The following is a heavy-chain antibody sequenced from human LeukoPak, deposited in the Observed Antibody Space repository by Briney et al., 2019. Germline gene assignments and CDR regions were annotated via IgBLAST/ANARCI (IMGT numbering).Heavy chain of an antibody. Sequence: SQTLSLTCAISGDSVSSNSAAWNWIRQSPSRGLEWLGRTYYRSKWYNDYAVSVKSRITINPDTSKNQFSLQLNSVTPEDTAAYYCARATWAVSVYQLLGFDPWGQGTLVTVSS. CDR3: ARATWAVSVYQLLGFDP. CDR1: GDSVSSNSAA. V-gene: IGHV6-1*01. D-gene: IGHD2-2*01. CDR2: TYYRSKWYN. J-gene: IGHJ5*02.